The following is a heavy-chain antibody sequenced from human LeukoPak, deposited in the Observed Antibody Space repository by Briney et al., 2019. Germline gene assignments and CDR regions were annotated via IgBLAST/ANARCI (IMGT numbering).Heavy chain of an antibody. D-gene: IGHD3-10*01. CDR1: GVSISSSNSY. CDR3: ARDQLLWFGELPFDY. CDR2: IYYSGNT. J-gene: IGHJ4*02. V-gene: IGHV4-39*07. Sequence: SETLSLTCTVSGVSISSSNSYWGWIRQPPGKGLEWIGSIYYSGNTYYNASLKSRVTISVDTSKNQFSLKLSSVTAADTAVYYCARDQLLWFGELPFDYWGQGTLVTVSS.